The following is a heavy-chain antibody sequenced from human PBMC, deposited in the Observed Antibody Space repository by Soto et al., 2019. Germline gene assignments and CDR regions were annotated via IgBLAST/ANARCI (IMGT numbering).Heavy chain of an antibody. J-gene: IGHJ6*02. V-gene: IGHV4-34*01. D-gene: IGHD5-18*01. Sequence: SETLSLTCAVYGGSFSGYYWSWIRQPPGKGLEWIGEINHSGSTNYNPSLKSRVTISVDTSKNQFSLKLSSVTAADTAVYYCARNGVDTAMVHNYYYYGMDVWGQGTTVTVSS. CDR2: INHSGST. CDR3: ARNGVDTAMVHNYYYYGMDV. CDR1: GGSFSGYY.